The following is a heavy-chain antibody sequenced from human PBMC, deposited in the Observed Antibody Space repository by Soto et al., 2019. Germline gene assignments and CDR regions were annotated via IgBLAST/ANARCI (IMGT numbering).Heavy chain of an antibody. D-gene: IGHD3-22*01. J-gene: IGHJ6*02. CDR2: INAGNGNT. Sequence: ASVKVSCKASGYTFTSYGIHWVRQAPGQRLEWTGWINAGNGNTKYSEKFQGRVTITRDTSASTAYLELSSLRSEDTAVYYCARDPNDSSAYYHHYYYGMDVWGLGTTVTFSS. CDR3: ARDPNDSSAYYHHYYYGMDV. CDR1: GYTFTSYG. V-gene: IGHV1-3*01.